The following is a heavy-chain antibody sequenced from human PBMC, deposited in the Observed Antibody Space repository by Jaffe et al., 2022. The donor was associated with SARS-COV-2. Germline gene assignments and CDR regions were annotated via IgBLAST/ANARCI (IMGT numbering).Heavy chain of an antibody. Sequence: EGQLVESGGRLVQPGGSLRISCAASGFTFTSYWMHWVRQVPGKGLVWVSRINIDGGGTIYADSVRGRFTISRDNAKDTVYLQMNSLRAEDTAIYYCARGGGDHAFDIWGQGTLVTVSS. D-gene: IGHD3-10*01. CDR3: ARGGGDHAFDI. CDR1: GFTFTSYW. V-gene: IGHV3-74*01. CDR2: INIDGGGT. J-gene: IGHJ3*02.